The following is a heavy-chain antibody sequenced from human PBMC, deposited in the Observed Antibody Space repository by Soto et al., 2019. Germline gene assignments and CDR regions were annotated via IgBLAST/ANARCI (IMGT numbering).Heavy chain of an antibody. CDR2: ISSGSAFI. Sequence: EVQVVESGGGLVKPGGSLRLSCNFSFSMYSMDWVRQAPGKGLECVASISSGSAFIKYADSVKGRFTISRDNAKNSVSLQMSSLRVEDTAMYYCTRDQGGSYDSWFDPWGRGTLVTVSS. D-gene: IGHD1-26*01. J-gene: IGHJ5*02. CDR1: FSMYS. CDR3: TRDQGGSYDSWFDP. V-gene: IGHV3-21*01.